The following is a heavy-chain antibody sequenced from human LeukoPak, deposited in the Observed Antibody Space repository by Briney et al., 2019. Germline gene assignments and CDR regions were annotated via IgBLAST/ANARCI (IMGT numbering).Heavy chain of an antibody. Sequence: PGGSLRLSCAASGFTFTTYWMTWVRQAPGKGLEWVANINQDGTEKYYVDSVKGRFTISRDNAKNSLYLQMNSLRAEDTAVYYCAKDPCSGGSCYSWFDPWGQGTLVTVSS. D-gene: IGHD2-15*01. CDR1: GFTFTTYW. CDR2: INQDGTEK. CDR3: AKDPCSGGSCYSWFDP. V-gene: IGHV3-7*03. J-gene: IGHJ5*02.